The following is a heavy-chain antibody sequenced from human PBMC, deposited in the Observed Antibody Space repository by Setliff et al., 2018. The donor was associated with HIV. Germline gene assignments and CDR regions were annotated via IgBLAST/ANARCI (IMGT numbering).Heavy chain of an antibody. CDR1: GYTFTGYY. CDR3: ARDHVVCSGGTCRSDDPYYYYYMNV. Sequence: ASVKVSCKASGYTFTGYYMHWVRQAPGQGLEWMGWITPNTGGTKYAQKFQGRVTMTMDTSTTTAYMELSGLKSDDTAVYYCARDHVVCSGGTCRSDDPYYYYYMNVWGQGTTVTVSS. D-gene: IGHD2-15*01. CDR2: ITPNTGGT. V-gene: IGHV1-2*02. J-gene: IGHJ6*03.